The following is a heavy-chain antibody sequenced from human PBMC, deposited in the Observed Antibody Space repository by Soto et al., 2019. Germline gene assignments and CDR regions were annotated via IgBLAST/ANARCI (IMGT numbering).Heavy chain of an antibody. CDR1: GFTFSNAW. J-gene: IGHJ5*02. V-gene: IGHV3-7*01. CDR2: IKQDGSEK. CDR3: ARDGLDLGFDP. Sequence: PGGSLRLSCAASGFTFSNAWMSWVRQAPGKGLEWVANIKQDGSEKYYVDSVKGRFTISRDNAKNSLYLQMNSLRAEDTAVYYCARDGLDLGFDPWGQGTLVTVSS.